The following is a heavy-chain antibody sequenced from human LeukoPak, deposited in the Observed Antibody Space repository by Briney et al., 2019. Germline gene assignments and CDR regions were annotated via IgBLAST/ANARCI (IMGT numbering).Heavy chain of an antibody. CDR3: AREGQYDFWSGLKWFDP. V-gene: IGHV3-7*01. CDR2: IKHDGSEK. CDR1: GFTFSTSL. D-gene: IGHD3-3*01. Sequence: GGSLRLSCAASGFTFSTSLMSWVRQAPGKGLEWVANIKHDGSEKNFVDSVKGRFTISRDNANNSLFLQINNVRDEDTATYYCAREGQYDFWSGLKWFDPWGQGTLVIVSS. J-gene: IGHJ5*02.